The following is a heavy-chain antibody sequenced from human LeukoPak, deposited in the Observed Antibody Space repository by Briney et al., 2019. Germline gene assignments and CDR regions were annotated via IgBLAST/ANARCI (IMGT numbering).Heavy chain of an antibody. D-gene: IGHD3-3*01. CDR3: ARMTFGLYFFDY. V-gene: IGHV5-51*01. CDR2: VYPDNSET. J-gene: IGHJ4*02. Sequence: GESLKISCRTSGYNFSRFWIGWVRLMPGKGLGWMWIVYPDNSETKYSPSFQGQVTISADKSISTAYLQWSSLKASDSAMYYCARMTFGLYFFDYWAQGSLVAVSS. CDR1: GYNFSRFW.